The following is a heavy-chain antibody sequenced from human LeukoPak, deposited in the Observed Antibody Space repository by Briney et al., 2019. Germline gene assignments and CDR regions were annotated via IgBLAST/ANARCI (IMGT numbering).Heavy chain of an antibody. Sequence: QPGGSLRLSCAASGFTFNFWMSWVRQAPGKGLEWVATIKRDGSEKYYVDSVKGRFTISRDNAKNSLYLQMNSLRAEDTAIYYCVRGHYQIELWGQGTLVTVSS. V-gene: IGHV3-7*01. CDR1: GFTFNFW. D-gene: IGHD3-10*01. J-gene: IGHJ4*02. CDR3: VRGHYQIEL. CDR2: IKRDGSEK.